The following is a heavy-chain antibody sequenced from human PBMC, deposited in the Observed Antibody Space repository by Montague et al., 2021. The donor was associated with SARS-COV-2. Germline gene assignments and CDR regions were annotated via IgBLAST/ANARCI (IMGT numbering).Heavy chain of an antibody. CDR1: GGSISSSSYY. Sequence: ETLSLMCTVSGGSISSSSYYWGWIRQPPGKGLEWIGSVYYSGSTYYNPSLKSRVTISVDTSKNQFSLKLSSVTAADTAVYYCARFPTSYYYDSKAAPATPDAFDIWGQGTMVTVSS. CDR2: VYYSGST. V-gene: IGHV4-39*01. CDR3: ARFPTSYYYDSKAAPATPDAFDI. D-gene: IGHD3-22*01. J-gene: IGHJ3*02.